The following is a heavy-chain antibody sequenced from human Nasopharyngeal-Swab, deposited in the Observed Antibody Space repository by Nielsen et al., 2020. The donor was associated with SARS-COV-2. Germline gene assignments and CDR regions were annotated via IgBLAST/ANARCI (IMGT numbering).Heavy chain of an antibody. J-gene: IGHJ6*02. V-gene: IGHV1-24*01. CDR2: FDPEDGET. CDR3: ARDLQTTSGMDV. D-gene: IGHD1-14*01. Sequence: ASVKVSCKVSGYTLTELSMHWVRQAPGKGLEWMGGFDPEDGETIYAQKFQGRVTMTEDTSTDTAYMELSRLRSDDTAVYYCARDLQTTSGMDVWGQGTTVTVSS. CDR1: GYTLTELS.